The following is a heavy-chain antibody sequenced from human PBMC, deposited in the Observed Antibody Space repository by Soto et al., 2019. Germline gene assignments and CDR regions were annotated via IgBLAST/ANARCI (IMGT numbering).Heavy chain of an antibody. Sequence: LRLSCAASGFTFSSYAMSWVRQAPGKGLEWVSAISGSGGSTYYADSVKGRFTVSRDNSKNTLYLQMNSLRAEDTAVYYCAKVKAMIVVVINRYYGMDVWGQGTTVTVSS. V-gene: IGHV3-23*01. CDR1: GFTFSSYA. CDR2: ISGSGGST. D-gene: IGHD3-22*01. J-gene: IGHJ6*02. CDR3: AKVKAMIVVVINRYYGMDV.